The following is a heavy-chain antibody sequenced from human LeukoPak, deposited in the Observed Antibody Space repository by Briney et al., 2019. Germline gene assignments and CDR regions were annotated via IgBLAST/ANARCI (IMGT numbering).Heavy chain of an antibody. CDR3: ARAIPKYSSSSGATDY. V-gene: IGHV3-21*01. CDR2: ISSSSSYI. J-gene: IGHJ4*02. CDR1: GFTFSSYS. Sequence: PGGSLRLSCAASGFTFSSYSMNWVRQAPGKGLEWVSSISSSSSYIYYADSVKGRFTISRDNAKNSLYLQMNSLRAEDTAVYYCARAIPKYSSSSGATDYWGQGTLVTVSS. D-gene: IGHD6-6*01.